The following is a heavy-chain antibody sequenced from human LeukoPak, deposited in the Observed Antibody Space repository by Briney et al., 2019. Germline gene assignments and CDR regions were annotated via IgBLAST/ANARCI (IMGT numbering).Heavy chain of an antibody. Sequence: SETLSLTCTVSGGSISSSSYYWGWIRQPPGKGLEWIGSIYYSGSTYYNPSLKSRVTISVDTSKNQFSLKLSSVTAADTAVYYCAREGDYYDSSGPNWFDPWGQGTLVTVSS. CDR3: AREGDYYDSSGPNWFDP. CDR2: IYYSGST. D-gene: IGHD3-22*01. CDR1: GGSISSSSYY. V-gene: IGHV4-39*07. J-gene: IGHJ5*02.